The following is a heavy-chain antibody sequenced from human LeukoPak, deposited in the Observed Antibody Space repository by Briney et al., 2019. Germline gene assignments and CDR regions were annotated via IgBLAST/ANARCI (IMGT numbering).Heavy chain of an antibody. CDR3: ARVVWITIFGVVPNFDY. V-gene: IGHV1-18*01. Sequence: AASVKVSCKASGYSFINFGLSWVRQAPGQGLEWMGWISAYNHNTNYAQKLQGRVTMTTDTPTSTAYMELRSLRSDDTAVYYCARVVWITIFGVVPNFDYWGQGTLVTVSS. D-gene: IGHD3-3*01. CDR1: GYSFINFG. J-gene: IGHJ4*02. CDR2: ISAYNHNT.